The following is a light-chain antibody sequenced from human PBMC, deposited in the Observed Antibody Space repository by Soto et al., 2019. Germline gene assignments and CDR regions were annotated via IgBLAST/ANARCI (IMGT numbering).Light chain of an antibody. Sequence: MTQSPSTLYGSVGDRFTITCRASQSISSWLAWYQQKPGQAPRLLIYGASTRATAIPARFSGSGSGTDFTLTVSSLQPEDFAVYYCQHDYNLLTFGGGTKWIS. V-gene: IGKV3D-15*01. CDR3: QHDYNLLT. CDR1: QSISSW. CDR2: GAS. J-gene: IGKJ4*01.